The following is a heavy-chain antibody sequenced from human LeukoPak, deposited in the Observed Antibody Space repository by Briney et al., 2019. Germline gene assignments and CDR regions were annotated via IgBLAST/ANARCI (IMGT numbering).Heavy chain of an antibody. Sequence: SETLSLTCTVSGGSISSGDYYWSWIRQPPGKGLEWIGYIYYRGSTYYNPSLKSRVTISVDTSKNQFSLKLSSVTAADTAVYYCAREGYYDSSGYFQRHDAFDIWGQGTKVTVSS. J-gene: IGHJ3*02. V-gene: IGHV4-30-4*01. CDR1: GGSISSGDYY. CDR3: AREGYYDSSGYFQRHDAFDI. D-gene: IGHD3-22*01. CDR2: IYYRGST.